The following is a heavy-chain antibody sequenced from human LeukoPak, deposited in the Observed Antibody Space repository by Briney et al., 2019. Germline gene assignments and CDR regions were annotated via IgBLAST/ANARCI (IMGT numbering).Heavy chain of an antibody. D-gene: IGHD2-15*01. CDR2: ISGDGSSI. J-gene: IGHJ4*02. CDR1: GFTFSNYY. V-gene: IGHV3-74*01. CDR3: ARSSSGVYIQ. Sequence: GGSLRLSCVASGFTFSNYYMHWVRHVPGKGPVWVSRISGDGSSILYADSVKGRFTISRDNAKNSLYVQMNSLRADDSAVYYCARSSSGVYIQWGQGTLVTVSP.